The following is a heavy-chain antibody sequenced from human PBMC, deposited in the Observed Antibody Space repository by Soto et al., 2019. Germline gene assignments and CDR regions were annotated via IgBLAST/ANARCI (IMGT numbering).Heavy chain of an antibody. Sequence: EVQLVESGGGLVQPGGSLRLSCAASGFTFSTYWMHWVRQAPGKGLEWVANIKQDGSEKYYLDSVKGRFTISRDNAKSSLYLQMNSLRAEDTAVYYCARVLAAAASLWGQGTLVTVSS. CDR1: GFTFSTYW. V-gene: IGHV3-7*01. CDR3: ARVLAAAASL. D-gene: IGHD6-13*01. CDR2: IKQDGSEK. J-gene: IGHJ4*02.